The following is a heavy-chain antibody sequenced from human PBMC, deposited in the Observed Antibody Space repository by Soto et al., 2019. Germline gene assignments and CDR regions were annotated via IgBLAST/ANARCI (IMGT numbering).Heavy chain of an antibody. Sequence: QVQLVESGGGVVQPGRSLRLSCAASGFTFSSYGMHWVRQAPGKGLEWVAVISYDGSNKYYADSVKGRFTISRDNSKNTLYLQMNSLRAEDTAVYYCAKAKVSVVVTAPFDYWGQGTLVTVSS. J-gene: IGHJ4*02. D-gene: IGHD2-21*02. CDR3: AKAKVSVVVTAPFDY. CDR2: ISYDGSNK. V-gene: IGHV3-30*18. CDR1: GFTFSSYG.